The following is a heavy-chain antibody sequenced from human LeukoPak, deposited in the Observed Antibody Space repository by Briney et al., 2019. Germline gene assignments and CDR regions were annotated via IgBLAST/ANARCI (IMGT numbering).Heavy chain of an antibody. CDR3: ARVLYNWNDCLDY. Sequence: GGSLRLSCAASGFTFSTYWMHWVRQAPGKGLVWVSRISGDGTTTSYADSVKGRFTISRDNAKSTLYLQMNSLRAEDAAVYYCARVLYNWNDCLDYWVQGTLVTVSS. J-gene: IGHJ4*02. CDR2: ISGDGTTT. D-gene: IGHD1-20*01. V-gene: IGHV3-74*01. CDR1: GFTFSTYW.